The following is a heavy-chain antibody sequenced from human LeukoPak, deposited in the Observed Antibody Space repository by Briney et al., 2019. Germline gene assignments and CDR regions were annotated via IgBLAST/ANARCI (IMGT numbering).Heavy chain of an antibody. CDR2: ISGSGGST. V-gene: IGHV3-23*01. D-gene: IGHD6-19*01. J-gene: IGHJ4*02. CDR1: GFTFSSYA. CDR3: AKSTVAGISYYFDY. Sequence: PGGSLKLSCAASGFTFSSYAMSWVRQAPGKGLEWVSAISGSGGSTYYADSVKGRFTISRDNSKNTLYLQVNSLRAEDTAVYYCAKSTVAGISYYFDYWGQGTLVTVSS.